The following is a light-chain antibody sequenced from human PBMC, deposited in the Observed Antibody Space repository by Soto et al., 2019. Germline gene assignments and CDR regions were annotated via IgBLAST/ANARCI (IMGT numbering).Light chain of an antibody. J-gene: IGKJ4*01. CDR2: GAS. CDR1: HSVSSR. CDR3: HHYTNWPLT. Sequence: EIVMTQSPATLSVSPGERVTLSCRASHSVSSRLAWYQEKPGQAPRLLIYGASTRATGLPARFSGSGSGTEFTLTISSLQSEDFAVYYCHHYTNWPLTFGGGTKVEIK. V-gene: IGKV3-15*01.